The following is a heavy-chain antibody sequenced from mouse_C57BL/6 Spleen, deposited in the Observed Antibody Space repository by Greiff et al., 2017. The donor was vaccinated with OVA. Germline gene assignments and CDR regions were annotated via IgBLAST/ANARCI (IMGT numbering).Heavy chain of an antibody. V-gene: IGHV1-39*01. J-gene: IGHJ1*03. CDR2: INPNYGTT. D-gene: IGHD1-1*01. CDR3: ARDYGSSEDWYFDV. Sequence: EVQLQQSGPELVKPGASVKISCKASGYSFTDYNMNWVKQSNGKSLEWIGVINPNYGTTSYNQKFKGKATLTVDKSSSTAYMQLNSLTSGDTAVYYCARDYGSSEDWYFDVWGTGTTVTVSS. CDR1: GYSFTDYN.